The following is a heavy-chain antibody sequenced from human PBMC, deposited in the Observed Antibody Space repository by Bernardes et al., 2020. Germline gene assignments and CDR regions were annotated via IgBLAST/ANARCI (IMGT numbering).Heavy chain of an antibody. V-gene: IGHV4-34*01. D-gene: IGHD2-2*01. CDR1: GWSISGYY. CDR2: INHSGST. CDR3: ARGKDIVVVPAAGNWFDP. Sequence: LSRTCAGYGWSISGYYWSWIRPPPGKGLEWIGEINHSGSTNYNPSLKSRVTISVDTSKNQFSLKLSSVTAADTAVYYCARGKDIVVVPAAGNWFDPWGQGTLVTVSS. J-gene: IGHJ5*02.